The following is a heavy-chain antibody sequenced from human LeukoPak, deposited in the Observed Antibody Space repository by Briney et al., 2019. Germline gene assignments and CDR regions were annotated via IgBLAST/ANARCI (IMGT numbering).Heavy chain of an antibody. Sequence: PSETLSLTCTVSGGSISSYYWSWIRQPPGKGLEWIGYIYYSGSTNYNPSLKSRVTISVDTSKNQFSLKLSSVTAADTAVYYCARDVAGYYDSSAYKAFDIWGRGTMVTVSS. CDR3: ARDVAGYYDSSAYKAFDI. V-gene: IGHV4-59*01. CDR1: GGSISSYY. J-gene: IGHJ3*02. D-gene: IGHD3-22*01. CDR2: IYYSGST.